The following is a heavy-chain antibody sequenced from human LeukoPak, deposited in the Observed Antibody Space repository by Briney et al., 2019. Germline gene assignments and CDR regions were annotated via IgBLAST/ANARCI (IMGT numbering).Heavy chain of an antibody. CDR3: ARAVLLWFGELLSDAFDI. J-gene: IGHJ3*02. CDR2: IKQDGSEK. CDR1: GFTFSSYG. D-gene: IGHD3-10*01. V-gene: IGHV3-7*01. Sequence: GGSLRLSCAASGFTFSSYGMHWVRQAPGKGLEWVANIKQDGSEKYYVDSVKGRFTISRDNAKNSLYLQMNSLRAEDTAVYYCARAVLLWFGELLSDAFDIWGQGTMVTVSS.